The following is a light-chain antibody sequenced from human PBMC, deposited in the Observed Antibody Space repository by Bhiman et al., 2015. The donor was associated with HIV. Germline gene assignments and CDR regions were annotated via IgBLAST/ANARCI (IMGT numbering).Light chain of an antibody. CDR3: QSYDSSLSGSWV. V-gene: IGLV1-40*01. CDR2: GNN. Sequence: QSVLTQPPSVSGAPGQRVTISCTGSSSNIGAGYDVHWYQQLPGTAPNLLIYGNNNRPSGVPDRFSGSKSGTSASLAITGLQAEDEADYYCQSYDSSLSGSWVFGGGTKLTVL. J-gene: IGLJ3*02. CDR1: SSNIGAGYD.